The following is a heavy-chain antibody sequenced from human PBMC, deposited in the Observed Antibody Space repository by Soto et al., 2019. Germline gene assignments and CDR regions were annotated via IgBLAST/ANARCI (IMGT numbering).Heavy chain of an antibody. J-gene: IGHJ4*02. Sequence: PSETLSLTCTVSGGSISPFYWSWVRQPPGKGLEWIGYLYYSGNTNYNPSLKSRVTISVDASKNQVSLRLTPVTAADTAVYYCARVGGVAARTFDYWGQGTVVTVS. CDR2: LYYSGNT. CDR3: ARVGGVAARTFDY. CDR1: GGSISPFY. D-gene: IGHD2-15*01. V-gene: IGHV4-59*01.